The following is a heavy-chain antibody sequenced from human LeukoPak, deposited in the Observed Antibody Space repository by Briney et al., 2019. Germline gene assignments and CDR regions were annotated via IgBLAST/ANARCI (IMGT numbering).Heavy chain of an antibody. Sequence: VGSLRLSCAASGFTFSIYWMHWVRQAPGKGLVWVSRINSDGSSTSYADSVKGRFTSSRDNAKNTLYLQMNSLRAEDTAVYYCARDEDWSGYYGAFDIWGQGTMVTVSS. D-gene: IGHD3-3*01. J-gene: IGHJ3*02. CDR3: ARDEDWSGYYGAFDI. CDR1: GFTFSIYW. V-gene: IGHV3-74*01. CDR2: INSDGSST.